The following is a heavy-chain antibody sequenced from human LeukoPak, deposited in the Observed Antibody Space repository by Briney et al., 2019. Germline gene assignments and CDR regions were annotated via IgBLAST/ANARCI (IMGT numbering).Heavy chain of an antibody. Sequence: SETLSLTCTVSGGSVSSNSYYWGWIRQPPGKGLKWIGSIYYSGSTYYNPSLKSRVTISVDTSKNQFSLKLSSVTAADTAVYYCARDRGYSYGLTLDYWGQGTLVTVSS. CDR3: ARDRGYSYGLTLDY. V-gene: IGHV4-39*07. D-gene: IGHD5-18*01. J-gene: IGHJ4*02. CDR1: GGSVSSNSYY. CDR2: IYYSGST.